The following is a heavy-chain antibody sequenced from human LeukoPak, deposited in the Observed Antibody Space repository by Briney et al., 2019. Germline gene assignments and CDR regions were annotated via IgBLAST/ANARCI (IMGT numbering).Heavy chain of an antibody. CDR2: ISTDNGNT. Sequence: GASVKVSCKASGYTLSAYGISWVRQAPGQGFEWMGWISTDNGNTNYEEEFQGRVTMTTDTSTTTVYMELRSLRFDDTAVYYCARVSARDDDYGFNWFDPWGQRTLVIVSS. J-gene: IGHJ5*02. CDR3: ARVSARDDDYGFNWFDP. V-gene: IGHV1-18*01. CDR1: GYTLSAYG. D-gene: IGHD4-17*01.